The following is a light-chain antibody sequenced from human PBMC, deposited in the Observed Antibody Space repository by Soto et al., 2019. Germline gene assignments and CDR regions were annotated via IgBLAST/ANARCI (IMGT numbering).Light chain of an antibody. J-gene: IGKJ1*01. CDR3: QQYGSSPT. Sequence: EIVMTQSPATLSVSPGEIATLSVRASHTVGSFYLSWYQQRPCQSPRLLIYDASTRATGIPARFSGSGSGTDFTLTISRLEPEDFAVYYCQQYGSSPTFGQGTKVDIK. V-gene: IGKV3-20*01. CDR1: HTVGSFY. CDR2: DAS.